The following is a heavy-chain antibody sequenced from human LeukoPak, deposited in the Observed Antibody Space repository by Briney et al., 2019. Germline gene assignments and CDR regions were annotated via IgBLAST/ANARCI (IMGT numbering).Heavy chain of an antibody. J-gene: IGHJ4*02. CDR1: GLSVSTDY. CDR3: ARADLRGYSLDY. CDR2: IYSDGST. V-gene: IGHV3-53*01. Sequence: GGSLRLSCAASGLSVSTDYMSWVRQAPGKGLEWVSVIYSDGSTYYTNSVKGRFTISRDNSKNTLYLQMNSLRAEDTAVYYCARADLRGYSLDYWGQGILVTVSS. D-gene: IGHD5-18*01.